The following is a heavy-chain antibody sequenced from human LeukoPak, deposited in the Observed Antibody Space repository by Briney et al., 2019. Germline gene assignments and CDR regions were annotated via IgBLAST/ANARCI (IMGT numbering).Heavy chain of an antibody. V-gene: IGHV1-18*01. CDR1: GYTVTSYG. CDR2: ISAYNGNT. CDR3: ASDHYDSSGYPDY. Sequence: ASVKVSCKASGYTVTSYGISWLRQATGQALEWMGWISAYNGNTNYAQKLQCRVTMTTDTSTSTAYMELRSLRSDDTAVYYCASDHYDSSGYPDYWGQGTLVTVSS. D-gene: IGHD3-22*01. J-gene: IGHJ4*02.